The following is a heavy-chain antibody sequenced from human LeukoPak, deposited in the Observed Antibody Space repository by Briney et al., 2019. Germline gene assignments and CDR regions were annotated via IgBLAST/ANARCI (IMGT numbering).Heavy chain of an antibody. Sequence: SGTLSLTCAVSGGSISSSNRWSWVRRPPGKGLEWIGEIYHSGSTNYNPSLKSRVTISVDKSKNQFSLKLSSVTAADTAVYYCARWDYGSGSYKWDYWGQGTLVTVSS. V-gene: IGHV4-4*02. J-gene: IGHJ4*02. CDR2: IYHSGST. CDR1: GGSISSSNR. CDR3: ARWDYGSGSYKWDY. D-gene: IGHD3-10*01.